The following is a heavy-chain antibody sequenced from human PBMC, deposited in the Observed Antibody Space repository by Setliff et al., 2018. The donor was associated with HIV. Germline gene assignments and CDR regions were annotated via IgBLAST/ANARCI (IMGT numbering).Heavy chain of an antibody. CDR1: GFTFDTFH. Sequence: GGSLRLSCVTSGFTFDTFHINWVRQAPGKGLEWVSSISGSGTSVDYADSVRGRFTISRDHADNSIYLQMNSLRAEDTAVYYCARDYMWAFDYWGQGTLVTVSS. V-gene: IGHV3-21*01. CDR3: ARDYMWAFDY. CDR2: ISGSGTSV. J-gene: IGHJ4*02. D-gene: IGHD1-26*01.